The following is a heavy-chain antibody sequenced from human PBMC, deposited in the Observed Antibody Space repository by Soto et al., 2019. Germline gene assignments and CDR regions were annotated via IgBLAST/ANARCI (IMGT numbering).Heavy chain of an antibody. Sequence: QVQLVQSGAEVKKPGSSVKVSCKASGGTFSSYAISWVRQAPGQGLEWMGGIIPIFGTANYAQKFQGRVTITADEATSTAYMELSSLRSEDTAVYYCARAPSSEQQLVIGNAFDIWGQGTMVTVSS. D-gene: IGHD6-13*01. V-gene: IGHV1-69*01. CDR1: GGTFSSYA. CDR2: IIPIFGTA. CDR3: ARAPSSEQQLVIGNAFDI. J-gene: IGHJ3*02.